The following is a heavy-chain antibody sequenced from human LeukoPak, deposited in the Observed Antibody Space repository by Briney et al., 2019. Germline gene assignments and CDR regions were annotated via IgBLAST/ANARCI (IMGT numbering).Heavy chain of an antibody. CDR1: GFTFSNTW. CDR3: TTAAALG. D-gene: IGHD6-25*01. Sequence: GGSLRLSCAASGFTFSNTWMSWVRQAPGKGLEWVGRIKSENDGGTTDYASPVRGRFVISRDDSKNTLYLQMSGLRMEDTAVYYCTTAAALGWGQGTLVTVSS. V-gene: IGHV3-15*01. CDR2: IKSENDGGTT. J-gene: IGHJ4*02.